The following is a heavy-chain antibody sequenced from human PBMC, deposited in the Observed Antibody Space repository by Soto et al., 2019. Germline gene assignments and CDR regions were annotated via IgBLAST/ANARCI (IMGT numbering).Heavy chain of an antibody. V-gene: IGHV4-30-4*08. D-gene: IGHD2-15*01. CDR2: IYYSGST. J-gene: IGHJ4*02. CDR1: GGSFSGYY. CDR3: ARDGGYATVDC. Sequence: PSETLSLTCAVYGGSFSGYYWSWIRQPPGKGLEWIGYIYYSGSTYYNPSLKSRVTISVDTSKNQFSLKLSSVTAADTAVYYCARDGGYATVDCWGQGTLVTVSS.